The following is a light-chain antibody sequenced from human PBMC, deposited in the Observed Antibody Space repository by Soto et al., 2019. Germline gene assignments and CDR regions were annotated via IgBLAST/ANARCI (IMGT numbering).Light chain of an antibody. CDR3: QSYDSSLGGSKGV. J-gene: IGLJ3*02. V-gene: IGLV1-40*01. CDR1: SSDIGAGYD. Sequence: QSVLTQPPSMSGAPGQRVTISCTGSSSDIGAGYDVHWYQQFPGTAPKLLIYSNINRPSGVPDRFSGSKSGISASLAITGLQAEDEADYYCQSYDSSLGGSKGVFGGGTKVTVL. CDR2: SNI.